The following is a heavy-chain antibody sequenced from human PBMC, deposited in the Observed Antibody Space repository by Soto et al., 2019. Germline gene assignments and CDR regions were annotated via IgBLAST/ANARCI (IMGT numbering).Heavy chain of an antibody. CDR2: ISSSGSTI. CDR1: GFTVSSYE. J-gene: IGHJ6*02. Sequence: GGSLRLSCAASGFTVSSYEMNWVRQAPGKGLEWVSYISSSGSTIYYADSVKGRFTIYRDNAKNSLYLQMNSLRAEDTAVYYYARGVAAGVSYYHGMDVWGQGTTVTVSS. D-gene: IGHD6-13*01. V-gene: IGHV3-48*03. CDR3: ARGVAAGVSYYHGMDV.